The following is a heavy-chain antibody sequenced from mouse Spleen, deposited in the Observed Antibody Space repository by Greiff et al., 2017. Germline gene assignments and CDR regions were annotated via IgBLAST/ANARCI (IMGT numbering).Heavy chain of an antibody. CDR3: TGYYSNPFAY. Sequence: QVQLQQSGAELVRPGASVTLSCKASGYTFTDYEMHWVKQTPVHGLEWIGAIDPETGGTAYNQKFKGKAILTADKSSSTAYMELRSLTSEDSAVYYCTGYYSNPFAYWGQGTLVTVSA. V-gene: IGHV1-15*01. D-gene: IGHD2-5*01. J-gene: IGHJ3*01. CDR1: GYTFTDYE. CDR2: IDPETGGT.